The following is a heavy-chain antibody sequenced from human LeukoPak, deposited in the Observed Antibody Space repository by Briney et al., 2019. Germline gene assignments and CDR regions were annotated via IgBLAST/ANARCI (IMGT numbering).Heavy chain of an antibody. D-gene: IGHD2-2*01. J-gene: IGHJ4*02. CDR3: ARRNIVVVPAAMRGGYFDY. CDR1: GYSISSGYY. CDR2: IYHSGST. Sequence: PSETLSLTCTVSGYSISSGYYWGWIRQPPGKGLEWIGSIYHSGSTYYNPSLKSRVTISVDTSKNQFSLKLSSVTAADTAVYYCARRNIVVVPAAMRGGYFDYWGQGTLVTVSS. V-gene: IGHV4-38-2*02.